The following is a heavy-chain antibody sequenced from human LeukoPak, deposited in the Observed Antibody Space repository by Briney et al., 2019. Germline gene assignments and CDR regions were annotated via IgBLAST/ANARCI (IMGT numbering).Heavy chain of an antibody. CDR2: MYYTGST. J-gene: IGHJ4*02. V-gene: IGHV4-59*01. D-gene: IGHD3-10*01. Sequence: SETLSLTCSVSGSSFSGYYWSWLRQPPGKGLEWIGYMYYTGSTNYNPSLKSRATISVDTSKNQVSLKLSSVTAADTAVYYCARGEYDSGSKYDYWGQGTLVTVST. CDR1: GSSFSGYY. CDR3: ARGEYDSGSKYDY.